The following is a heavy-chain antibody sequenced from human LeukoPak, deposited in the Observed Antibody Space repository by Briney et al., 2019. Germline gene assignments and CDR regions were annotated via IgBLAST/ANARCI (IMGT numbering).Heavy chain of an antibody. CDR3: ARDYYDSSGYPSYNWFDP. Sequence: ASVKVSCKASGYTFTSYYLHWVRQAPGQGLEWMGLINPSGSSTSNTQKFQGRVTITADESTSTAYMELSSLRSEDTAVYYCARDYYDSSGYPSYNWFDPWGQGTLVTVSS. J-gene: IGHJ5*02. D-gene: IGHD3-22*01. CDR1: GYTFTSYY. V-gene: IGHV1-46*01. CDR2: INPSGSST.